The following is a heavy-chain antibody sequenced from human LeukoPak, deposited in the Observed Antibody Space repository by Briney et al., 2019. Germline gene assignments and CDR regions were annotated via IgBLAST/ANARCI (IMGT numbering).Heavy chain of an antibody. CDR2: IYTSGST. J-gene: IGHJ4*02. V-gene: IGHV4-61*02. D-gene: IGHD2-2*03. Sequence: SETLSLTCTVSGVSISSAAYYWSWIRQPAGKGLEWIGRIYTSGSTNYNPSLKSRVTLSVDTSKNQFSLRLSSVTAADTAVYYCAREREGPHGYFDYWGQGTLVAVSS. CDR3: AREREGPHGYFDY. CDR1: GVSISSAAYY.